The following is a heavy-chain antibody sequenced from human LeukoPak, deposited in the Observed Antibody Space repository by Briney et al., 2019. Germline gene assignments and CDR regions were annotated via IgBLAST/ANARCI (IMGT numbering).Heavy chain of an antibody. D-gene: IGHD3-10*01. CDR2: LRFDASNK. V-gene: IGHV3-30*02. Sequence: PGGSLRLSCAASGFTFINYGMHRVLHAPGNGLEWLPFLRFDASNKYYTYPVKVRFTISRYISKTTLYLHMNRLQTEDTGVYYCAFRGGRLDYYFDYCSQGALVTVSS. J-gene: IGHJ4*02. CDR1: GFTFINYG. CDR3: AFRGGRLDYYFDY.